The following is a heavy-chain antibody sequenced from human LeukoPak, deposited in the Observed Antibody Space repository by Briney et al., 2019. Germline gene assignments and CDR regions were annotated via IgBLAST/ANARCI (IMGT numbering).Heavy chain of an antibody. D-gene: IGHD3-22*01. V-gene: IGHV3-23*01. Sequence: GGSQRLSCAASGFTFSSYAMSWVRQAPGKGLEWVSSISYSGGSTYYADSVKGRFTISRDNSKNTLYLQMNSLRAEDTALYYCAKARYYDSSGYYSYYGMDVWGQGTTVTVSS. J-gene: IGHJ6*02. CDR1: GFTFSSYA. CDR3: AKARYYDSSGYYSYYGMDV. CDR2: ISYSGGST.